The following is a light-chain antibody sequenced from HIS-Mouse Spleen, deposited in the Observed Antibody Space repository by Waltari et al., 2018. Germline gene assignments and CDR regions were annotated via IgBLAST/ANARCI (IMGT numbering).Light chain of an antibody. CDR1: ALPKQY. CDR3: QSADSSGTGWV. Sequence: SYELTQPPSVSVSPGQTARITCSGDALPKQYAYWYQQKPGQAPVLVIYKDSARPSGIPERCSGSSSGTTVTLTISGVQAEDEADYYCQSADSSGTGWVFGGGTKLTVL. J-gene: IGLJ3*02. V-gene: IGLV3-25*03. CDR2: KDS.